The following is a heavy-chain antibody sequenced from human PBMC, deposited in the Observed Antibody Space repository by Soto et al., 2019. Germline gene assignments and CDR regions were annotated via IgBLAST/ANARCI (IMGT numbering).Heavy chain of an antibody. J-gene: IGHJ4*02. CDR3: AKAKHISSDYDYVWGSSDY. V-gene: IGHV3-23*01. CDR2: ISGSGGST. Sequence: GGSLRLSCAASGFTFSSYAMSWVRQAPGKGLEWVSAISGSGGSTYYADSVKGRFTISRDNSKNTLYLQMNSLRAEDTAVDYCAKAKHISSDYDYVWGSSDYWGQGTLVTVSS. CDR1: GFTFSSYA. D-gene: IGHD3-16*01.